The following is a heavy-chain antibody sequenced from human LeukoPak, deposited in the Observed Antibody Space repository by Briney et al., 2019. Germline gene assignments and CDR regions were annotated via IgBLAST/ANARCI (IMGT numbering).Heavy chain of an antibody. V-gene: IGHV3-23*01. CDR1: GFTFSSYA. D-gene: IGHD1-26*01. J-gene: IGHJ4*02. Sequence: GGSLRLSCAASGFTFSSYAMSWVRQAPGKGLEWVSGISGSGGSTDYADSVKGWFTISRDNSKNTLYLQMNSLRAEDTAVYYCAKDKIVGAIFRFDYWGQGTLVTVSS. CDR3: AKDKIVGAIFRFDY. CDR2: ISGSGGST.